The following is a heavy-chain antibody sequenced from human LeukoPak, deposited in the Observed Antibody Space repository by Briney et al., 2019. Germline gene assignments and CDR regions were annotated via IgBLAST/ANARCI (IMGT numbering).Heavy chain of an antibody. CDR3: ARDKVVTAISASFDI. J-gene: IGHJ3*02. Sequence: ASVKVSCKASGYTFTSYDINWVRQATGQGLEWMGWMNPNSGNTGYAQKFQGRVTMTRNTSISTVYMELSSLRSEDTAVYYCARDKVVTAISASFDIWGQGTMVTVSS. CDR1: GYTFTSYD. CDR2: MNPNSGNT. D-gene: IGHD2-21*02. V-gene: IGHV1-8*01.